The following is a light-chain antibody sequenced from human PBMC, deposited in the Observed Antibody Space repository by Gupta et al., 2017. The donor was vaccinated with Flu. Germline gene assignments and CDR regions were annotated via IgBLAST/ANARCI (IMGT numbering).Light chain of an antibody. CDR2: WVS. CDR1: QSGLDSSSNKNY. Sequence: DIVMTQSSDSLAVSLGDMVTINCKSIQSGLDSSSNKNYLAWYQPKTGQPPKLLISWVSTRGSGVPDRFICSGSVTDFTLTITSLQAEDVAVYYCQHDDNTPYIFGQGTKMET. J-gene: IGKJ2*01. V-gene: IGKV4-1*01. CDR3: QHDDNTPYI.